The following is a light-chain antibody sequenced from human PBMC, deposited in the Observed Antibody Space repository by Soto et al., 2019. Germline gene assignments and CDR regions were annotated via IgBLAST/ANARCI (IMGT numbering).Light chain of an antibody. CDR3: MQGTQWPRT. CDR1: QSLVHSDGNTY. V-gene: IGKV2-30*02. J-gene: IGKJ1*01. Sequence: DVVLTQSPVSLPVTLGQPASISCMSSQSLVHSDGNTYLNWFQQRPGHSPRRLVYRVSNRDSGGHDTFSGSGSGTNFTLKISSVEAEDIGVYYCMQGTQWPRTFGQGTKVEIK. CDR2: RVS.